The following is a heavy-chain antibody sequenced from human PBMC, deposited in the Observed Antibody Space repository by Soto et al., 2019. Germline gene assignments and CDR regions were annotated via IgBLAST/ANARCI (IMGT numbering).Heavy chain of an antibody. CDR2: ISAYNGNI. CDR3: AREEGGSGWYRSGNWFDP. J-gene: IGHJ5*02. Sequence: ASVKVSCKASGYTFTSYGISWVRQAPGQGLEWMGWISAYNGNINYAQMLQGRVTVTTDTSTSTAYMELRSLRPDDTAVYYCAREEGGSGWYRSGNWFDPWGQGTLVTVSS. CDR1: GYTFTSYG. V-gene: IGHV1-18*01. D-gene: IGHD6-19*01.